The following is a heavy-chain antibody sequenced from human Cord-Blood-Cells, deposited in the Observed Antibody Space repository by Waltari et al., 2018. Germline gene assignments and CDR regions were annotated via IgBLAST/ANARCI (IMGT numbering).Heavy chain of an antibody. Sequence: QVQPVQSGAEVTKPGASVKVSCKASGYTFTGSYLHWVRQAPGQGLEWMGWINPNSGGTNYAQKFQGRVTMTRDTSISTAYMELSRLRSDDTAVYYCARAWGTYWGSGDYLDYWGQGTLVTVSS. J-gene: IGHJ4*02. V-gene: IGHV1-2*02. D-gene: IGHD3-16*01. CDR2: INPNSGGT. CDR3: ARAWGTYWGSGDYLDY. CDR1: GYTFTGSY.